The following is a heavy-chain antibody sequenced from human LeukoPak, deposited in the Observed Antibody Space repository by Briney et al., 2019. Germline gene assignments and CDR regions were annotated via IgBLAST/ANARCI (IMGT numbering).Heavy chain of an antibody. CDR3: AKDQFHSITMVRGKDYFDY. CDR1: GFTFSSYG. J-gene: IGHJ4*02. Sequence: GGSLRLSCAASGFTFSSYGMHWVRQAPGKGLEWVAVISYDGSNKYYADSVKGRFTISRDNSKNTLYLQMNSLRAEDTAVYYCAKDQFHSITMVRGKDYFDYWGQGTLVTVSS. D-gene: IGHD3-10*01. V-gene: IGHV3-30*18. CDR2: ISYDGSNK.